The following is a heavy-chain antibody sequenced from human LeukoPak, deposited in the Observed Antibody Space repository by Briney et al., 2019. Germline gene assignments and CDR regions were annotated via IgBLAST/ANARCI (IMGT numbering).Heavy chain of an antibody. CDR2: IYHSGGT. CDR1: GGSISSSNW. D-gene: IGHD5-18*01. J-gene: IGHJ4*02. V-gene: IGHV4-4*02. Sequence: PSETLSLTCAVSGGSISSSNWWSWVRQPPGKGLEWIGEIYHSGGTNYNPSLKSRVTISVDKSKNQFSLKLSSVTAADTAVYYCARDGSGLWSTPHFDYWGQGTLVTVSS. CDR3: ARDGSGLWSTPHFDY.